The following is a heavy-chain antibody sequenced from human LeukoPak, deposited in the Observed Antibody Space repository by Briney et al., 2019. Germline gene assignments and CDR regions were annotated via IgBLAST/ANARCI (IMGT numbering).Heavy chain of an antibody. D-gene: IGHD6-6*01. CDR3: AAQYSSSSAPFY. CDR1: GGSVSSGSYY. Sequence: SETLSLTCTVSGGSVSSGSYYWSWIRQPPGKGLEWIGYIYYSGSTNHNPSLKSRVTISVDTSKNQFLLKLSSVTAADTAVYYCAAQYSSSSAPFYWGQGTLVTVSS. V-gene: IGHV4-61*01. J-gene: IGHJ4*02. CDR2: IYYSGST.